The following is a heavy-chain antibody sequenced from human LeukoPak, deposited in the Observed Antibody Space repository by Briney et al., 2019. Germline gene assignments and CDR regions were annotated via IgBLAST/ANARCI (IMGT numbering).Heavy chain of an antibody. J-gene: IGHJ3*02. CDR2: ISYDGSNK. D-gene: IGHD1-26*01. CDR1: GFTFSSYA. Sequence: PAGGSLRLSCAASGFTFSSYAMHWVRQAPGKGLEWVAVISYDGSNKYYADSVKGRFTISRDNSKNTLYLQMNSLRAEDTAVYYCARGRGSYLNDAFDIWGQGTMVTVSS. V-gene: IGHV3-30-3*01. CDR3: ARGRGSYLNDAFDI.